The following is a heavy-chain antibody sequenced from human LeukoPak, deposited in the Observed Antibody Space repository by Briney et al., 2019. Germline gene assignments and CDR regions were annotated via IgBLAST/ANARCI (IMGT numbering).Heavy chain of an antibody. Sequence: TGGSLRLSCAASGFTFSSYAMHWVRQAPGKGLEWVAVISYDGSNKYYADSVKGRFTISRDNSKNTLYLQMNSLRAEDTAVYYCAKEVTGDSSGYYPLFFDYWGQGTLVTVSS. CDR3: AKEVTGDSSGYYPLFFDY. V-gene: IGHV3-30-3*01. J-gene: IGHJ4*02. D-gene: IGHD3-22*01. CDR1: GFTFSSYA. CDR2: ISYDGSNK.